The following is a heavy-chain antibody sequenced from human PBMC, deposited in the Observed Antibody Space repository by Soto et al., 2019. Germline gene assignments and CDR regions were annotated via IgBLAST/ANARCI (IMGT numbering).Heavy chain of an antibody. CDR1: GYTFTSYA. CDR2: INAGNGNT. Sequence: QVQLVQSGAEVKKPGASVKVSCKASGYTFTSYAMHWVRQAPGQRLEWMGWINAGNGNTKYSQKFQGRVTITRDTSASTAYIELSSLRSEDTAVYYCAREVGMIALYFDLWGRGTLVTVSS. V-gene: IGHV1-3*01. J-gene: IGHJ2*01. CDR3: AREVGMIALYFDL. D-gene: IGHD3-22*01.